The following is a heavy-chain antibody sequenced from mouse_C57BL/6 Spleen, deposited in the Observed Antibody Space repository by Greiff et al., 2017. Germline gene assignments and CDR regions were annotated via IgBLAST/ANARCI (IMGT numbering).Heavy chain of an antibody. D-gene: IGHD1-1*01. CDR3: ARPYGSSLGWFAY. CDR2: ISSGGSYT. V-gene: IGHV5-6*02. Sequence: DVMLVESGGDLVKPGGSLKLSCAASGFTFSSYGMSWVRQTPDKRLEWVATISSGGSYTYYPDSVKGRFTISRDNAKNTLYLQMSSLKSEDTAMYYCARPYGSSLGWFAYWGQGTLLTVSA. CDR1: GFTFSSYG. J-gene: IGHJ3*01.